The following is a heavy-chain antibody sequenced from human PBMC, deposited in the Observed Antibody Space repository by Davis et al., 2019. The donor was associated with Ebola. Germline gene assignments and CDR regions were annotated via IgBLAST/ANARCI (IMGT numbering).Heavy chain of an antibody. CDR1: GFTFSSYA. J-gene: IGHJ6*02. CDR3: ARDIVVVVAATLGGYYGMDV. Sequence: GESLKISCAASGFTFSSYAMHWVRQAPGKGLEWVAVISYDGSNKYYADSVKGRFTISRDNSKNTLYLQMNSLRAEDTAVYYCARDIVVVVAATLGGYYGMDVWGQGTTVTVSS. V-gene: IGHV3-30-3*01. CDR2: ISYDGSNK. D-gene: IGHD2-15*01.